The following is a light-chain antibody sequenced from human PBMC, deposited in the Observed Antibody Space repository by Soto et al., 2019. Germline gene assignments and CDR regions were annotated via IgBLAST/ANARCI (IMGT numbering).Light chain of an antibody. Sequence: DIHMTQSPSSLSAALGDRVTITFQASQDISNYLNWYQQKLGKAPKLLIYDASNLETGVPSRFSGSGSGTDFTFTISSLQPEDIATYYCQQYSHLITFGQGTRLEI. CDR3: QQYSHLIT. CDR2: DAS. J-gene: IGKJ5*01. CDR1: QDISNY. V-gene: IGKV1-33*01.